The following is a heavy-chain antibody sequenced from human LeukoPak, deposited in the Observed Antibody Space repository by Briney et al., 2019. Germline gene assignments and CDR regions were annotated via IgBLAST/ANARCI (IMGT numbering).Heavy chain of an antibody. Sequence: GGSLRLSCAASGFTFSSYGMHWVRQAPGKGLEWVAVIWYDGSNKYYADSVKGRFTISRDNSKNTLYLQMDSLRAEDTAVYYCARSGDSSGYDYWGQGTLVTVSS. D-gene: IGHD3-22*01. V-gene: IGHV3-33*01. J-gene: IGHJ4*02. CDR2: IWYDGSNK. CDR3: ARSGDSSGYDY. CDR1: GFTFSSYG.